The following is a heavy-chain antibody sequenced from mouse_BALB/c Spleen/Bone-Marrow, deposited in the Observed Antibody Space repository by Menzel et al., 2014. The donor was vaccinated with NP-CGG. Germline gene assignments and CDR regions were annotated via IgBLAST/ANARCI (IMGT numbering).Heavy chain of an antibody. CDR2: ISNGGGST. Sequence: EVHLVESGGGLVQPGGSLKLSCAPSGFTFSDYYMYWVRQTPEKRLEWVAYISNGGGSTYYPNTVKGRFTISRDNAKNTLYLQMSRLKSEDTAMYYCARHAEVRRDAMDYWGQGTSVTVSS. J-gene: IGHJ4*01. CDR3: ARHAEVRRDAMDY. CDR1: GFTFSDYY. V-gene: IGHV5-12*01. D-gene: IGHD2-14*01.